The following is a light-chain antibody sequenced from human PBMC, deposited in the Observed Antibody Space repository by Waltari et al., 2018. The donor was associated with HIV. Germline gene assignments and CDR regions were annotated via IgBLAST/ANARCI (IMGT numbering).Light chain of an antibody. CDR2: DNS. J-gene: IGLJ3*02. CDR1: TSNIGNDY. CDR3: GTWDRSLSAAV. Sequence: QSVLTQPPSVSAAPGQKVTISCSGSTSNIGNDYVSWYQHVPGAAPRLLIYDNSKRPSGIPDRFSVSRSGTSATLGITVLQTGDEAHYYCGTWDRSLSAAVFGGGTKLTVL. V-gene: IGLV1-51*01.